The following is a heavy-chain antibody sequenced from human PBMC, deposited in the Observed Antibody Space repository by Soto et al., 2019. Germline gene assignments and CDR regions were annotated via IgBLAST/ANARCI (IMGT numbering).Heavy chain of an antibody. Sequence: PGGSLRLSCAASGFTSSSYAMHWVRQAPGKGLEYVSAISSNGGSTYYANSVKGRFTISRDNSKNTLYLQMGSLRAEDMAVYYCARGYYDILTGIMEVWGKGTTVTVSS. V-gene: IGHV3-64*01. J-gene: IGHJ6*03. CDR1: GFTSSSYA. D-gene: IGHD3-9*01. CDR3: ARGYYDILTGIMEV. CDR2: ISSNGGST.